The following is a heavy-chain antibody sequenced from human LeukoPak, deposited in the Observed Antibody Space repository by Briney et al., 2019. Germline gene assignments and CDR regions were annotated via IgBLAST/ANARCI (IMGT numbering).Heavy chain of an antibody. Sequence: GGSLRLSCAASGFTFSSYSMNWVRQAPGKGLEWGSYISGSSTIYYADSVKGRFTISRDNGKNTLYLQMNSLRAEDTAVYYCARGSTYYDSSGQVPFDYWGQGTLVTVSS. J-gene: IGHJ4*02. CDR2: ISGSSTI. V-gene: IGHV3-48*01. CDR3: ARGSTYYDSSGQVPFDY. D-gene: IGHD3-22*01. CDR1: GFTFSSYS.